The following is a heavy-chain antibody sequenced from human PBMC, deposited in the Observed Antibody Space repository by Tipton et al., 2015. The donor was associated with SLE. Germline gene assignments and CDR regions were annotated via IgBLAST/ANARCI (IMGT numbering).Heavy chain of an antibody. J-gene: IGHJ4*02. D-gene: IGHD2-15*01. CDR3: AKRVAGYCSGGSCYGSSGWGFDY. CDR2: ISGSGGST. Sequence: SLRLSCAASGFTFSSYAMGWVRQAPGKGLEWVSAISGSGGSTYYADSVKGRFTISRDNSKNTLYLQMNSLRAEDTAVYYCAKRVAGYCSGGSCYGSSGWGFDYWGQGTLVTVSS. V-gene: IGHV3-23*01. CDR1: GFTFSSYA.